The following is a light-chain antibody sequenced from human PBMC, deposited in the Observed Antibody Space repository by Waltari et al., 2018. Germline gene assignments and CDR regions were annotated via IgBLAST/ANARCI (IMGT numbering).Light chain of an antibody. Sequence: SYELTQPPSLSVSPGQTANITCSGDKLGGKFVSWYQQKAGQSPVLVIYPDTKRPSGIPERFSGSNSGNTAALTISGTQTVDEGDYYCQAWVSSSVLFVFGPGTKVTVL. J-gene: IGLJ1*01. CDR1: KLGGKF. CDR3: QAWVSSSVLFV. CDR2: PDT. V-gene: IGLV3-1*01.